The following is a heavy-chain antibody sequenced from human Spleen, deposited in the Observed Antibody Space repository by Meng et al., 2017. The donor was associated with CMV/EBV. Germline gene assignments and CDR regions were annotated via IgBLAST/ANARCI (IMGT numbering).Heavy chain of an antibody. CDR3: ARQNPVVPNY. CDR1: GYSFASYW. Sequence: NISCKGSGYSFASYWIAWVRQMPGKSLEWMGIIYPGDSDTRYSPSFQGQVTISADKSISTAYLQWSSLKASDTAMYYCARQNPVVPNYWGQGTLVTVSS. D-gene: IGHD4-23*01. CDR2: IYPGDSDT. V-gene: IGHV5-51*01. J-gene: IGHJ4*02.